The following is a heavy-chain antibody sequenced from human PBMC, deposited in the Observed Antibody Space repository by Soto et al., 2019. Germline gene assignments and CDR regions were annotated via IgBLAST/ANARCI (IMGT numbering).Heavy chain of an antibody. CDR1: GFTFSNYA. Sequence: SLRLSCAASGFTFSNYAMTWVRQAPGKGLEWVSATSGSASSTSYADSVKGRFTISRDNSKNTLYLQMNSLRAEDTAVYYCAKNSSTWYTHWGQGILVTGSS. CDR2: TSGSASST. CDR3: AKNSSTWYTH. V-gene: IGHV3-23*01. D-gene: IGHD6-13*01. J-gene: IGHJ4*02.